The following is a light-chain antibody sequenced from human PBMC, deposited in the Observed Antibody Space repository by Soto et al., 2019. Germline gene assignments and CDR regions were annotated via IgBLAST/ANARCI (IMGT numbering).Light chain of an antibody. V-gene: IGKV3-15*01. Sequence: EKGMTQSPATLSVSPGERATLSFRASQSVSSNLAWYQHKPGQAPRLLIYGTTTRATGIPARFGGSGSGTEFTLTISSLQSEDFAVYYCQQYGTSPQITFGQGTRLEIK. CDR1: QSVSSN. CDR2: GTT. CDR3: QQYGTSPQIT. J-gene: IGKJ5*01.